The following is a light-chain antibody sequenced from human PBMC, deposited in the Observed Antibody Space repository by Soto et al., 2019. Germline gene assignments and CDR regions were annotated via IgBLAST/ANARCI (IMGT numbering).Light chain of an antibody. Sequence: EVVLTQSPGTLSLSPGERATLSCRASQSVSGSYLAWYQQKPGQAPRLLIYGASSRATGIADRFSGSGSGTDFTLTISRLEPEDFAVYYCQQYSSSRSITFGQGTRLEIK. CDR3: QQYSSSRSIT. CDR2: GAS. V-gene: IGKV3-20*01. CDR1: QSVSGSY. J-gene: IGKJ5*01.